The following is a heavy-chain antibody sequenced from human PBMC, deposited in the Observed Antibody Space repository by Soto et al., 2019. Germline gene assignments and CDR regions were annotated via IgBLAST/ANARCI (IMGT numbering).Heavy chain of an antibody. CDR1: GFSVNSDY. D-gene: IGHD2-21*02. J-gene: IGHJ4*02. V-gene: IGHV3-53*01. Sequence: GGSLRLSCAASGFSVNSDYMNWVRQTPGKGLEWVASIYSGETTYYADSVRGRFTISSDKSKNTLYFQLSSLRIEDTAVYYCTRDGRGLGRLSLFEYWGQGVLVTVSS. CDR3: TRDGRGLGRLSLFEY. CDR2: IYSGETT.